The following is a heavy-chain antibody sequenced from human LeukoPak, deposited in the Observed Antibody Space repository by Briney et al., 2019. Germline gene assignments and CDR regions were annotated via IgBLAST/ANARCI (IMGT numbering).Heavy chain of an antibody. CDR3: ARDLGNYYDSSGYYYYYYGMDV. D-gene: IGHD3-22*01. Sequence: ASVKVSYKASGYTFTSYGISWVRQAPGQGLEWMGWISAYNGNTNYAQKLQGRVTMTTDTSTSTAYMELRSLRSDDTAVYYCARDLGNYYDSSGYYYYYYGMDVWGQGTTVTVSS. CDR2: ISAYNGNT. CDR1: GYTFTSYG. J-gene: IGHJ6*02. V-gene: IGHV1-18*01.